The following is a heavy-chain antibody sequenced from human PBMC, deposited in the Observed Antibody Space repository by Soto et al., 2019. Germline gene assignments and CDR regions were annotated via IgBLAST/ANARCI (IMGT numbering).Heavy chain of an antibody. Sequence: EVQLLESGGGLVQPGGSLILFCAASGFTFSSYAMSWVRQAPGKGLEWVSAISGSGGSTYYADSVKGRFTISRDNSKNMLYLQMNSLRAEDTAVYYCAKGDYGDYVYGMDVWGQGTTVTVSS. CDR2: ISGSGGST. V-gene: IGHV3-23*01. CDR1: GFTFSSYA. CDR3: AKGDYGDYVYGMDV. D-gene: IGHD4-17*01. J-gene: IGHJ6*02.